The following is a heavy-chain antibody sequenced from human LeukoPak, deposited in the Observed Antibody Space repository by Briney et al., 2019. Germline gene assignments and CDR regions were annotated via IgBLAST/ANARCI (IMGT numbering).Heavy chain of an antibody. CDR2: IYGSGRGT. Sequence: GGSLRLSCAASGFTFNSYAMTWVRQAPGKGLECVSTIYGSGRGTYYADSVKGRFTISRDDTKNTVYLQMNSLRADDTAVYYCARRGVTGTEYYFDYWGQGSLVTVSS. V-gene: IGHV3-23*05. D-gene: IGHD6-19*01. CDR3: ARRGVTGTEYYFDY. J-gene: IGHJ4*02. CDR1: GFTFNSYA.